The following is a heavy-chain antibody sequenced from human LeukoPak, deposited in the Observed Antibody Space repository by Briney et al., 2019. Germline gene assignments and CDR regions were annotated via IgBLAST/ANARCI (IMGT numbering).Heavy chain of an antibody. Sequence: GASVKVSCKASGGTFSSYAISWVRQAPGQGLEWMGRIIPILGIANYAQKFQGRVTMTSDTSISTAYMELSSLRSEDTAVYYCASGGSPWAIDYWGQGTLVTVSS. D-gene: IGHD4-23*01. CDR1: GGTFSSYA. CDR3: ASGGSPWAIDY. J-gene: IGHJ4*02. CDR2: IIPILGIA. V-gene: IGHV1-69*04.